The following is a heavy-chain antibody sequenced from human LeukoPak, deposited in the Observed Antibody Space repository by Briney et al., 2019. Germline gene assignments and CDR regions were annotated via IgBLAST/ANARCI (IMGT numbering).Heavy chain of an antibody. Sequence: ASVKVSCKASGYTFTSYGISWVRQAPGQGLEWMGWISAYNGNTNYAQKLQGRVTMTTDTPTSTAYMELRSLRSDDTAVYYCARDMRISGGNPPAYWGQGTLVTVSS. CDR1: GYTFTSYG. CDR2: ISAYNGNT. J-gene: IGHJ4*02. V-gene: IGHV1-18*01. CDR3: ARDMRISGGNPPAY. D-gene: IGHD4-23*01.